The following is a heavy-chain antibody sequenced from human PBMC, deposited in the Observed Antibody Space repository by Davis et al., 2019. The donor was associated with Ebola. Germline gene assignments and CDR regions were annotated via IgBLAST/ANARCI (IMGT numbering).Heavy chain of an antibody. CDR2: INPSGGST. CDR1: GYTFTSYA. CDR3: ARGFITMVRGDLYYFDY. D-gene: IGHD3-10*01. Sequence: AASVKVSCKASGYTFTSYAMHWVRQAPGQGLEWMGIINPSGGSTSYAQKFQGRVTMTRDTSTSTVYMELSSLRSEDTAVYYCARGFITMVRGDLYYFDYWGQGTLVTVSS. J-gene: IGHJ4*02. V-gene: IGHV1-46*01.